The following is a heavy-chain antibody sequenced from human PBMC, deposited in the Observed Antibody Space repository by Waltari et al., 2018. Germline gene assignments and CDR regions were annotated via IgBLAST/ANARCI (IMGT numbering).Heavy chain of an antibody. CDR1: GGSISSSNW. Sequence: QVQLQESGPGLVKPSGTLSLTCAVSGGSISSSNWWSWVRQPPGKGLEWIGEIYHSGSTNSNPSLKGRVTISVDKSKNQFSLNLSSVTAADTAVYYCAEEWRQQTHYFDYWGQGTLVTVSS. CDR3: AEEWRQQTHYFDY. D-gene: IGHD6-13*01. J-gene: IGHJ4*02. CDR2: IYHSGST. V-gene: IGHV4-4*02.